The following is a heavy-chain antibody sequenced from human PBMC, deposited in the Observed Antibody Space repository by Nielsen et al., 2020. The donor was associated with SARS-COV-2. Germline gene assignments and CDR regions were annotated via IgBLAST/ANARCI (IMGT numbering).Heavy chain of an antibody. CDR1: GGSITSYY. Sequence: SETLSLTCAVSGGSITSYYWSWIRQPPGKGPEFIGYIYDNGSTRYGPSLKTRATISRDTSKNQCSLRLTSVTAADTAVYYCASLRRGRNNWFDVVLDHWGQGILVTVSS. CDR2: IYDNGST. D-gene: IGHD1-1*01. J-gene: IGHJ4*02. V-gene: IGHV4-59*08. CDR3: ASLRRGRNNWFDVVLDH.